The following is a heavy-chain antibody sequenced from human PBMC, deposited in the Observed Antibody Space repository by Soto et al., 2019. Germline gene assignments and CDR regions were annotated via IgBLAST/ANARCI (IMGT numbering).Heavy chain of an antibody. Sequence: SETLSLTCTVSSGSISSYYWSWIRNPPGKGLEWIGYIYYSGSTNYNPSLKSRVTISVDTSKNQFSLKLSSVTAADTAVYYCARLLYDSSGYTGIDPWGQGTLVTVS. V-gene: IGHV4-59*01. CDR1: SGSISSYY. CDR2: IYYSGST. J-gene: IGHJ5*02. CDR3: ARLLYDSSGYTGIDP. D-gene: IGHD3-22*01.